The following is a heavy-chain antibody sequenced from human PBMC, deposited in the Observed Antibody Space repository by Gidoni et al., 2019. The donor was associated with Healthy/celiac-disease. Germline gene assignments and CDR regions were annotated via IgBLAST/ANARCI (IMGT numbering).Heavy chain of an antibody. D-gene: IGHD1-26*01. J-gene: IGHJ3*02. CDR2: INPSGGST. Sequence: QVQLVQSGAEVKKPGASVKVSCKASGYTFTSYYMHWVRQAPGQGLEWMGIINPSGGSTSYAQKFQGRVTMTRDTSTSTVYVELSSLRSEDTAVYYCALVGASDAFDIWGQGTMVTVSS. CDR1: GYTFTSYY. V-gene: IGHV1-46*01. CDR3: ALVGASDAFDI.